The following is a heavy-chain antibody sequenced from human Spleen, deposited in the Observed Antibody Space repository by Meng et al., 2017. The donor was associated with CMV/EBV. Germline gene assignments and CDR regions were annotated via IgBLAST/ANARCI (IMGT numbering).Heavy chain of an antibody. J-gene: IGHJ5*02. Sequence: LGQSGAEGKKPGASVKVSCKVSGYTLTELSMHWVRQAPGKGLEWMGGFDPEDGETIYAQKFQGRVTMTEDTSTDTAYMELSSLRSEDTAVYYCATADGSGSYDWFDPWGQGTLVTVSS. CDR2: FDPEDGET. CDR3: ATADGSGSYDWFDP. V-gene: IGHV1-24*01. D-gene: IGHD3-10*01. CDR1: GYTLTELS.